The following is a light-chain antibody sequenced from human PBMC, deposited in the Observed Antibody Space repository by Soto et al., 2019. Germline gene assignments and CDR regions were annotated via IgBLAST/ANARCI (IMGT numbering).Light chain of an antibody. CDR1: QTISSW. CDR3: QQSNSFPLT. V-gene: IGKV1-12*01. Sequence: DVQMTQSPSTLSVSVVDRVTITFLASQTISSWLAWYQQKPGKAPRLLIYTTSILQSGVPSRFSGSGSGTDFTLTISSLQPEDFATYYCQQSNSFPLTFGQGTKVDIK. CDR2: TTS. J-gene: IGKJ1*01.